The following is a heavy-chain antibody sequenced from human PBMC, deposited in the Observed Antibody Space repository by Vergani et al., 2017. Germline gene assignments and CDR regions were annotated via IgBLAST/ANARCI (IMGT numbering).Heavy chain of an antibody. CDR2: IYSGGSST. CDR1: GFTFSSYA. Sequence: EVQLLESGGGLVQPGGSLRLFCAASGFTFSSYAMSWVRQAPGKGVEWVSVIYSGGSSTYYADSVKGRFTISRDKSKNTLYLQMNSLRAEDTAVYYCAKGEGWFDPWGQGTLVTVSS. J-gene: IGHJ5*02. CDR3: AKGEGWFDP. V-gene: IGHV3-23*03. D-gene: IGHD1-26*01.